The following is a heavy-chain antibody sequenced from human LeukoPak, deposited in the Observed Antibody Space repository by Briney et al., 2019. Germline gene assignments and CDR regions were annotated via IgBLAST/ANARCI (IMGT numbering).Heavy chain of an antibody. D-gene: IGHD3-10*01. Sequence: QSGGSLRLSCAASGFTFSSYGMSWVRQAPGKGLEWVSAISGNGGSTYYADSVKGRLAISRDTSENTLYLQMNSLRAEDTAVYYCAKVGPSLVRGLIRGGARYYYNYMDVWGEGTTVTISS. J-gene: IGHJ6*03. CDR1: GFTFSSYG. CDR3: AKVGPSLVRGLIRGGARYYYNYMDV. V-gene: IGHV3-23*01. CDR2: ISGNGGST.